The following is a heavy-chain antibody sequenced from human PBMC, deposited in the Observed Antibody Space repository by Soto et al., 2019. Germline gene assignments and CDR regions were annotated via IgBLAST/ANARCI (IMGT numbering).Heavy chain of an antibody. D-gene: IGHD3-22*01. CDR2: IYYSGSN. Sequence: QLQLQESGPGLVNPSETLSLTCTVSGGSISSRSYYWGWISQPPGKGLEWIGSIYYSGSNYYNPSLKSRVTRSVDTSKNQLSLKLSSVTAADKAVYYCARQRYYDSSGYYSDYWGQGTLVTVSS. CDR1: GGSISSRSYY. CDR3: ARQRYYDSSGYYSDY. J-gene: IGHJ4*02. V-gene: IGHV4-39*01.